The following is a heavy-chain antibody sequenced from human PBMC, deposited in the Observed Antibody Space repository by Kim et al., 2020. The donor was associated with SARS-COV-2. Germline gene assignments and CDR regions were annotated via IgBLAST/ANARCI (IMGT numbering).Heavy chain of an antibody. CDR2: T. J-gene: IGHJ4*02. V-gene: IGHV3-15*01. CDR3: TTKADNLNFDY. Sequence: TDYAAPVKGRFTISRDDSKNTLYLQMNSLKTEDTAVYYCTTKADNLNFDYWGQGTLVTVSS.